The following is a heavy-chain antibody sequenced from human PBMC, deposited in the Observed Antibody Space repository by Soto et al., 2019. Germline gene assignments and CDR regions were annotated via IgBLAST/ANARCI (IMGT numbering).Heavy chain of an antibody. J-gene: IGHJ4*02. CDR3: ATDRSSGALSY. D-gene: IGHD7-27*01. Sequence: QVQLVQSGAEVKKPGASVKVSCKASGYTFTSYGISWVRQAPGQGLEWMGWISAYNGNTNYAQKLQGRVTMTPDTSTSTAHMELRSLRSDDTAVDYCATDRSSGALSYLGQGTLVTVSS. CDR1: GYTFTSYG. CDR2: ISAYNGNT. V-gene: IGHV1-18*01.